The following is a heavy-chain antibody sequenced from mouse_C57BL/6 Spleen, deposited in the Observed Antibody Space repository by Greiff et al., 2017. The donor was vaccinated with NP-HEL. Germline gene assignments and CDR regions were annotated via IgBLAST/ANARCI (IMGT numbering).Heavy chain of an antibody. CDR2: IDPSDSYT. CDR1: GYTFTSYW. Sequence: QVQLQQPGAELVKPGASVKLSCKASGYTFTSYWMQWVKQRPGQGLEWIGEIDPSDSYTNYKQKFKGKATLTVDTSSSTAYMRLSGLTSEDSAVYYCARRNYGSSYVGFAYWGQGTLVTVSA. D-gene: IGHD1-1*01. J-gene: IGHJ3*01. V-gene: IGHV1-50*01. CDR3: ARRNYGSSYVGFAY.